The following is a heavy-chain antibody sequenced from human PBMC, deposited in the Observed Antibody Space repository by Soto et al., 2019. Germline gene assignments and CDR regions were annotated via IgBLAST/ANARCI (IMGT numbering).Heavy chain of an antibody. V-gene: IGHV5-51*01. D-gene: IGHD6-13*01. CDR2: IYPDDSDT. CDR1: GYNFNNYW. CDR3: ARIPFAATGFYFDY. J-gene: IGHJ4*02. Sequence: GESLKISCKASGYNFNNYWIGWVREMPEKGLEWMGFIYPDDSDTKYSPSFQGQVTISVDKSITTASLQWSSLKASDTAMYYCARIPFAATGFYFDYWAQGTLVTVSS.